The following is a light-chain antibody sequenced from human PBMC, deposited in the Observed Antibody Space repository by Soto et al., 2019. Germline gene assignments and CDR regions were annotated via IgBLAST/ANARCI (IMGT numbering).Light chain of an antibody. V-gene: IGKV3-11*01. Sequence: EIVLTQSPATLSLSPGERATLSCRASQSVSSYLAWYQQKPGQAPRLLIYDASNRATGIPARFSGGGSGTDFTLTISSLEPEDFAVYYCQQRSNPFGGGTKVDIK. CDR3: QQRSNP. J-gene: IGKJ4*01. CDR1: QSVSSY. CDR2: DAS.